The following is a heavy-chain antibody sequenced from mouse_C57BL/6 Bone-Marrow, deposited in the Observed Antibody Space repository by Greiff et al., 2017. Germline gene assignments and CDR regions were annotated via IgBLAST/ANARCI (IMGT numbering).Heavy chain of an antibody. CDR3: ARGGTWWRFAY. J-gene: IGHJ3*01. V-gene: IGHV1-81*01. CDR2: IYPRSGNT. D-gene: IGHD1-1*02. Sequence: VQRVESGAELARPGASVKLSCKASGYTFTSYGISWVKQRTGQGLEWIGEIYPRSGNTYYNEKFKGKATLTADKSSSTAYMELRSLTSEDSAVYFCARGGTWWRFAYWGQGTLVTVSA. CDR1: GYTFTSYG.